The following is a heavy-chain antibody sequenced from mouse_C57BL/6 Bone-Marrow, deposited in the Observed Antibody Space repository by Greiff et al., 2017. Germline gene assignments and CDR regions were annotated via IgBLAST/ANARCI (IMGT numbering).Heavy chain of an antibody. CDR3: ARVRGLFDY. Sequence: EVMLVESGGGLVKPGGSLKLSCAASGFTFSSYAMSWVRQTPEKRLEWVATISDGGSYTYYPDNVKGRFTISRDNAKNNLYLQMSHLKSEDTAIYYCARVRGLFDYWGQGTTLTVSS. D-gene: IGHD3-3*01. CDR1: GFTFSSYA. V-gene: IGHV5-4*03. J-gene: IGHJ2*01. CDR2: ISDGGSYT.